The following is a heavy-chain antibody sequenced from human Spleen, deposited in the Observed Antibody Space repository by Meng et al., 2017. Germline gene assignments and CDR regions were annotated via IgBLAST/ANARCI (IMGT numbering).Heavy chain of an antibody. J-gene: IGHJ5*02. Sequence: SETLSLTCAVSGYSISSGYNWGWIRQPPGKGLEGIGSLHHSGNTYYNPSLKSRVTISADTSKNHFSLELSSVTAADTAVYYCARGRKEDYGGNIPWGQGTLVTVS. D-gene: IGHD4-23*01. CDR2: LHHSGNT. V-gene: IGHV4-38-2*01. CDR1: GYSISSGYN. CDR3: ARGRKEDYGGNIP.